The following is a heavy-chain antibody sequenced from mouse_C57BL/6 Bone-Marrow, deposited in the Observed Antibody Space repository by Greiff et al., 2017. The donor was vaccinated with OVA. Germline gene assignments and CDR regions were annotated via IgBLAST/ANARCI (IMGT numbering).Heavy chain of an antibody. V-gene: IGHV1-69*01. CDR1: GYTFTSYW. CDR3: ARSPGYGSSYGD. D-gene: IGHD1-1*01. CDR2: IDPSDSYT. J-gene: IGHJ2*01. Sequence: QVQLKQPGAELVMPGASVKLSCKASGYTFTSYWMHWVKQRPGQGLEWIGEIDPSDSYTNYNQKFKGKSTLTVDKSSSTAYMQLSSLTSEDSAVYYCARSPGYGSSYGDWGQGTTLTVSS.